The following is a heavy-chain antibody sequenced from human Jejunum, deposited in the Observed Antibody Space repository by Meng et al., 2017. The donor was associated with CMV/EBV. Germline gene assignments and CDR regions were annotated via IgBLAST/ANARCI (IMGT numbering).Heavy chain of an antibody. CDR2: IYSSGST. CDR1: GDSITSNTFY. CDR3: ARDCCSYRSWFDP. Sequence: LQLQGSGPGLVKPSETLSRTCTVSGDSITSNTFYWGWIRQPPGKGLEWIGSIYSSGSTYYNPSLKSRVTISIDTSKNQFSLKLTSVTAADTAVYYCARDCCSYRSWFDPWGQGTLVTVSS. D-gene: IGHD2-2*01. J-gene: IGHJ5*02. V-gene: IGHV4-39*07.